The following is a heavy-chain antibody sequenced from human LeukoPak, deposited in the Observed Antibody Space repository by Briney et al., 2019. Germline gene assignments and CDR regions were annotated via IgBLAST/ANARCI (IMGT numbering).Heavy chain of an antibody. CDR2: ISYSGST. D-gene: IGHD2-15*01. V-gene: IGHV4-59*08. Sequence: SETLSLTCTVSAGSISSYYWSCIWQPPGKGLEWIGYISYSGSTNYNPSLQSRVTIFEDTSKNQFSLKLTSVTAADTAVYYCARHLGGSYYSPFDYWGRGTLVTVSS. J-gene: IGHJ4*02. CDR3: ARHLGGSYYSPFDY. CDR1: AGSISSYY.